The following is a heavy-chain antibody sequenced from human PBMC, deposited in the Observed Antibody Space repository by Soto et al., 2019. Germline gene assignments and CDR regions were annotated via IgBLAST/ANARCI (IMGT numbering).Heavy chain of an antibody. CDR1: GFTFSSYA. CDR3: AKTANGWFSAFDI. Sequence: EVQLLESGGGLVQPGGSLRLSCAASGFTFSSYAMSWVRQAPGKGLEWVSAISGSGGTTYYADSVKGRFTFSRDNSKNALYLQMNSLIAEDTAVYYCAKTANGWFSAFDIWGQGTMVTASS. CDR2: ISGSGGTT. D-gene: IGHD6-19*01. J-gene: IGHJ3*02. V-gene: IGHV3-23*01.